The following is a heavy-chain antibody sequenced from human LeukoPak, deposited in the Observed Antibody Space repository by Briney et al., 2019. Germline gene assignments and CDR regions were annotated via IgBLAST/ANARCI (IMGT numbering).Heavy chain of an antibody. V-gene: IGHV4-61*02. Sequence: GLEWIGRIYTSGSTNYNPSLKSRVTISVDTSKNQFSLRLTSVTAADTAVYYCTRGGELMNYWGQGTLVTVSS. D-gene: IGHD1-26*01. CDR2: IYTSGST. CDR3: TRGGELMNY. J-gene: IGHJ4*02.